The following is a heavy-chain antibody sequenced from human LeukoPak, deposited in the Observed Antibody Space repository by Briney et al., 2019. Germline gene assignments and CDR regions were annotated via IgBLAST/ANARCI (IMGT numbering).Heavy chain of an antibody. D-gene: IGHD5-12*01. CDR1: GFTFSNYS. Sequence: GGSLRLSCAASGFTFSNYSMTWVRQAPGKGLEWVAHINQDGSKEYYMDSVKPRFTISRDNAKNSLSLQMNSLRAEDTAVYYCVRDGGVSGYDLLDYWGQGTLVTVSS. CDR2: INQDGSKE. CDR3: VRDGGVSGYDLLDY. J-gene: IGHJ4*02. V-gene: IGHV3-7*01.